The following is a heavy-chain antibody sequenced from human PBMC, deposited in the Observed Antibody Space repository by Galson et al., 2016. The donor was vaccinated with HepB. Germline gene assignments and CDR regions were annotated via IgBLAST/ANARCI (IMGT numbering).Heavy chain of an antibody. CDR1: GGSTSITSYF. D-gene: IGHD4/OR15-4a*01. V-gene: IGHV4-39*01. Sequence: SETLSLTCTVSGGSTSITSYFFAWIRQPPGKGLEWVGSISFRGNTYHSPSLESRLTIFVATSKRQVTLKLSAVTAADTAMYYCARHLTMVGEVPNPHFDYWGLGTLVTVSS. J-gene: IGHJ4*02. CDR3: ARHLTMVGEVPNPHFDY. CDR2: ISFRGNT.